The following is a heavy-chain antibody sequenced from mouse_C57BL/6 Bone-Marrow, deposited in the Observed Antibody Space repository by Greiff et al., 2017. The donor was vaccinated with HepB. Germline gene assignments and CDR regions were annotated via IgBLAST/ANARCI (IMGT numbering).Heavy chain of an antibody. CDR2: FTLYSDAT. Sequence: LKHSGAELVRPGSSVKLSCKASYFAFMACAMHWVKQRPGHGLEWIGSFTLYSDATEYSENFKGKATLTANTSSSTAYMKLSSLTSEDSAVYDCARARDCDGAMGYWGQGTSVTVSS. V-gene: IGHV1-49*01. CDR3: ARARDCDGAMGY. J-gene: IGHJ4*01. CDR1: YFAFMACA.